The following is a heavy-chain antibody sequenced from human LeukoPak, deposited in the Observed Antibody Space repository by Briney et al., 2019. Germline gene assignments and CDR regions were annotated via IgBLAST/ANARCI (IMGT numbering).Heavy chain of an antibody. V-gene: IGHV3-23*01. CDR1: GFTFNKYA. CDR2: ISGSGGKT. J-gene: IGHJ4*02. Sequence: GGSLRLSCSVSGFTFNKYAMNWVRQAPGKGLEWVSAISGSGGKTYYADSMKGRPTISRDNSKNTLYLQMNSLRAEDTAVYYCAKRDTVAGTEDYWGQGTLVTVSS. CDR3: AKRDTVAGTEDY. D-gene: IGHD6-19*01.